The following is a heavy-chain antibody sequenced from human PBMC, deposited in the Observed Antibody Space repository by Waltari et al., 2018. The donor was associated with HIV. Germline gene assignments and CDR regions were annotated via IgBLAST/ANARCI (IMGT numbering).Heavy chain of an antibody. CDR1: GYTFTGYY. V-gene: IGHV1-2*06. CDR3: ARDERYSSGC. J-gene: IGHJ4*02. CDR2: INPNRGGT. D-gene: IGHD6-19*01. Sequence: QVQLVQSGAEVKKPGASVKVSCKASGYTFTGYYLPWVRQAPGQGLEWMGRINPNRGGTNYAQKFQGRVTMTRDTSISTAYIERSRLRSDDTAVYYCARDERYSSGCWGQGTLATVSS.